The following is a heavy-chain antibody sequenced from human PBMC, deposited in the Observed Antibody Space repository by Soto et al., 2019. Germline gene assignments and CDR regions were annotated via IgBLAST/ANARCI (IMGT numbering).Heavy chain of an antibody. V-gene: IGHV1-18*01. J-gene: IGHJ6*02. CDR3: AREARGNSRVYYXYGMDV. Sequence: GASVKVSCKASGYTFTTYGISWVRQAPGQGLEWMGWISAYNGDTNYAQNLQGRVTMTTDTSTTTAYMELRSLRSDDTAVYYCAREARGNSRVYYXYGMDVWG. CDR1: GYTFTTYG. CDR2: ISAYNGDT. D-gene: IGHD5-18*01.